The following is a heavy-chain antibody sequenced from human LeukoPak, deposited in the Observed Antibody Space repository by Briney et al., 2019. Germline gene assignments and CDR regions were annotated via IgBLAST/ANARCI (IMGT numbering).Heavy chain of an antibody. Sequence: ASVKVPCKASGYTFNGYYLHWVRQAPGQGLEWMGWINPNSGGTNYAQKFQGRVTMTRDTSISTAYMELSRLRSDDTAVYYCATEPSIAVAGTDDYWGQGTRVTVSS. CDR3: ATEPSIAVAGTDDY. CDR2: INPNSGGT. V-gene: IGHV1-2*02. CDR1: GYTFNGYY. J-gene: IGHJ4*02. D-gene: IGHD6-19*01.